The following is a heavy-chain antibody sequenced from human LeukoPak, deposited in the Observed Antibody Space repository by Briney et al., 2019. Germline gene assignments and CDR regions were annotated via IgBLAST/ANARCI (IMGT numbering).Heavy chain of an antibody. CDR1: GYSFTNYW. CDR3: ARHRSDSSSSPIDY. D-gene: IGHD6-6*01. CDR2: VYPTDSDT. V-gene: IGHV5-51*01. Sequence: GESLKISCKGSGYSFTNYWIGWVRQMPGKGLEWMAIVYPTDSDTRYCPSFQGQVTGSADKSISTVYLQWSSLKASDTAMYYCARHRSDSSSSPIDYWGQGTLVTVSS. J-gene: IGHJ4*02.